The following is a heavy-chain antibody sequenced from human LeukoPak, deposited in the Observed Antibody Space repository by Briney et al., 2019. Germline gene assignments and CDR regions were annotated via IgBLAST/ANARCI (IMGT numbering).Heavy chain of an antibody. Sequence: GGSLRLSCAASGFAFSSYWMHWVRQVPGKGLAWVSRIDEFGSVTNSADSVQGRFSISRDNAKNALYLQMNSLRAEDTAVYYCVRDMFGGRDYWGQGTLVTVSS. J-gene: IGHJ4*02. CDR2: IDEFGSVT. V-gene: IGHV3-74*01. D-gene: IGHD3-10*02. CDR1: GFAFSSYW. CDR3: VRDMFGGRDY.